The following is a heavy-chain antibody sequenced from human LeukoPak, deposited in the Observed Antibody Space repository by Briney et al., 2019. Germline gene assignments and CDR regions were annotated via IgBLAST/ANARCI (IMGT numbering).Heavy chain of an antibody. V-gene: IGHV3-48*02. CDR3: AREMELYDSSGYYSPGPFDY. CDR1: GFIFSNAW. J-gene: IGHJ4*02. Sequence: GGSLRLSCAASGFIFSNAWMSWVRQAPGKGLEWVSYISSSSSTIYYADSVKGRFTISRDNAKNSLYLQMNSLRDEDTAVYYCAREMELYDSSGYYSPGPFDYWGQGTLVTVSS. D-gene: IGHD3-22*01. CDR2: ISSSSSTI.